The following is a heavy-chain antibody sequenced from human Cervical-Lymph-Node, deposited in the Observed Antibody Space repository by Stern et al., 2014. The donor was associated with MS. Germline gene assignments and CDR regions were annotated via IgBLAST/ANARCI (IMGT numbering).Heavy chain of an antibody. J-gene: IGHJ4*02. CDR1: GYSFTIYY. CDR3: ARHVQGFDY. V-gene: IGHV5-51*01. Sequence: EVQLVESGAEVKKPGESLKISCKLSGYSFTIYYIAWVRQMPGKGLEWMGVIYPYDSDTTDSPSFQGQVTISADKSIPTAYLQWSSLRASDTAMYYCARHVQGFDYWGQGTLVTVSS. CDR2: IYPYDSDT.